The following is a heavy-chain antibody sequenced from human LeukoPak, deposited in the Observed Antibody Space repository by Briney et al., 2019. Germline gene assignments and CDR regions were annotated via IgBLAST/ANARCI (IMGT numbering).Heavy chain of an antibody. V-gene: IGHV3-74*01. CDR3: AREHYDFWSGFYYYYYGMDV. Sequence: GGSLRLSRAASGFTFSSDWMHWVRQAPGKGLVWVSRINIDGSSTSYADSVKGRFTISRDNAKNTLYLQMNSLRAEDTAVYYCAREHYDFWSGFYYYYYGMDVWGQGTTVTVSS. CDR1: GFTFSSDW. CDR2: INIDGSST. J-gene: IGHJ6*02. D-gene: IGHD3-3*01.